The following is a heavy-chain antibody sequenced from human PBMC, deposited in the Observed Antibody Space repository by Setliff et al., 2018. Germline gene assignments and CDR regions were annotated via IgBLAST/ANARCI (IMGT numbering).Heavy chain of an antibody. CDR1: GYIFTKYG. Sequence: KVSCKASGYIFTKYGINWVRQAPGQGLEWMGWIGDYNGNTLHAQNFQGRLTVTTDTSTNTAYMELRSLRSDDTAVYYCARGPVDFVVVPAAAVFDFWGQGTLVTVSS. CDR3: ARGPVDFVVVPAAAVFDF. J-gene: IGHJ4*02. V-gene: IGHV1-18*01. CDR2: IGDYNGNT. D-gene: IGHD2-2*03.